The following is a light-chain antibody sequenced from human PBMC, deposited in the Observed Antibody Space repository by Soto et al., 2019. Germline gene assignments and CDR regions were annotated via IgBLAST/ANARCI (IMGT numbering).Light chain of an antibody. CDR3: SSKRERSTRSE. Sequence: QSVLTQPASVSGSPGQSITISCTGTSSDVGAYNYVSWYQHHPGKVPKLLIYEVTNRPSGVSDRFSGSKSGNTASLTISGLQDDDEADSYSSSKRERSTRSEFRPWTKATVL. CDR2: EVT. V-gene: IGLV2-14*01. CDR1: SSDVGAYNY. J-gene: IGLJ1*01.